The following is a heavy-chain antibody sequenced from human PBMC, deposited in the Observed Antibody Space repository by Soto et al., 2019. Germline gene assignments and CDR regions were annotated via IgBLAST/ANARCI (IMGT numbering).Heavy chain of an antibody. D-gene: IGHD5-18*01. J-gene: IGHJ4*02. CDR3: ARRARGYSYGLFDY. CDR2: IIPIFGTA. CDR1: GGTYSSYA. V-gene: IGHV1-69*12. Sequence: QVQLVQSGAEVKKPGSSVKVSCKASGGTYSSYAISWVRQAPGQGLEWMGGIIPIFGTANYAQKFQGRVTITADECTSTAYMELSSLRSEDTAVYYCARRARGYSYGLFDYWGQGTLVTVSS.